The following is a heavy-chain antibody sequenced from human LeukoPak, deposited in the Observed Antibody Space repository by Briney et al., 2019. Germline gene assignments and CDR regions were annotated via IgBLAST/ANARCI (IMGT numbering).Heavy chain of an antibody. CDR3: ARVYVTVVRGSWLDP. V-gene: IGHV4-34*01. Sequence: SETLSLTCAVYGGSFSGYCWTWIRQPPGKGLEWIGEIDHTGSTNYNASLTSRVTISADTSQNQFSLRLSSGTAADTAVYYCARVYVTVVRGSWLDPWGQGTLVTVSS. D-gene: IGHD3-10*01. CDR2: IDHTGST. J-gene: IGHJ5*02. CDR1: GGSFSGYC.